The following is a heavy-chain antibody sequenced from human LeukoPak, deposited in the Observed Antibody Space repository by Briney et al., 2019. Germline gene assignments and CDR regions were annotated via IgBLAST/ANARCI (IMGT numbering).Heavy chain of an antibody. CDR3: TTDLGLTMIRGVIVY. CDR2: IKSKGDGETT. Sequence: GRSLRLSCAASGFTFSSYGMHWVRQAPGKGLEWVGRIKSKGDGETTDYAAPVKGRFSMSRDDSKATMYLQMYSLEAEDTAVYYCTTDLGLTMIRGVIVYWGQGALVTVSS. V-gene: IGHV3-15*01. J-gene: IGHJ4*02. D-gene: IGHD3-10*01. CDR1: GFTFSSYG.